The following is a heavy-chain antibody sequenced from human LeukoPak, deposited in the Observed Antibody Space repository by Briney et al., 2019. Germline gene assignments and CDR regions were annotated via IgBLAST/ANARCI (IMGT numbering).Heavy chain of an antibody. J-gene: IGHJ4*02. V-gene: IGHV3-15*01. CDR3: TTSVDTAMALFDY. Sequence: PGGSLRLSCAASGFTFSTYAMSWVRQAPGKGLEWVGRIKSKTDGGTTDYAAPVKGRFTISRDDSKNTLYLQMNSLKTEDTAVYYCTTSVDTAMALFDYWGQGTLVTVSS. CDR2: IKSKTDGGTT. CDR1: GFTFSTYA. D-gene: IGHD5-18*01.